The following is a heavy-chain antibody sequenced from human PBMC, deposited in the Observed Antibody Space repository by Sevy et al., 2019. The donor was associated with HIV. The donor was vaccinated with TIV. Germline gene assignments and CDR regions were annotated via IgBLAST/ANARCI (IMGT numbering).Heavy chain of an antibody. Sequence: GESLKISCAASGFTFSSYGMHWVRQAPGKGLEWVAVIWYDGSNKYYADSVKGRFTISRDNSKNTLYLQMNSLRAEDTAVYYCAKDRAPFGVVVVDAFDIWGQGTMVTVSS. CDR3: AKDRAPFGVVVVDAFDI. CDR2: IWYDGSNK. D-gene: IGHD2-21*01. V-gene: IGHV3-33*06. CDR1: GFTFSSYG. J-gene: IGHJ3*02.